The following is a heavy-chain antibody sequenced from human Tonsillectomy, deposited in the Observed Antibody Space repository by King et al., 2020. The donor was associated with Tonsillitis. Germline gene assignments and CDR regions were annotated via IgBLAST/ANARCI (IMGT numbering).Heavy chain of an antibody. Sequence: QLVQSGSELKKPGASVKVSCKASGYIFTNYAMNWVRQAPGQGLEWMGWINTNTGNTENPTYAQGFTGRFVVSLNTSASTAYMQISSLKAEYTAVYYCARDYWGSDYWGQGTLVTVSS. V-gene: IGHV7-4-1*02. J-gene: IGHJ4*02. CDR3: ARDYWGSDY. CDR2: INTNTGNTENP. CDR1: GYIFTNYA. D-gene: IGHD7-27*01.